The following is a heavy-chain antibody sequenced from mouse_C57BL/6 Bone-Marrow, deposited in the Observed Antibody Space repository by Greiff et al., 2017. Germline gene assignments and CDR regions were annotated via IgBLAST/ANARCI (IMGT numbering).Heavy chain of an antibody. V-gene: IGHV14-4*01. Sequence: EVQLVESGAELVRPGASVKLSCTASGFNIKDDYIHWVKQRPEQGLEWIGWIDPEIGDTEYASKFPGKATITSDTSSNTAYLQLSRLTSEDTAVYYCSSFDGTYFDFWGQGTPLTVAS. CDR1: GFNIKDDY. J-gene: IGHJ2*01. D-gene: IGHD2-3*01. CDR2: IDPEIGDT. CDR3: SSFDGTYFDF.